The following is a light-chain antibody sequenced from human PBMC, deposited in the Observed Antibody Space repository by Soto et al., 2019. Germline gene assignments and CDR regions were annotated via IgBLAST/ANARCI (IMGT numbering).Light chain of an antibody. CDR3: CSYAGSSTFV. J-gene: IGLJ2*01. V-gene: IGLV2-23*03. CDR1: SSDVGSYSL. Sequence: QTALTQPASVYGSPGQSITISCTGPSSDVGSYSLVSWYQQHPGKAPKLMIYEGSKRPSGVSNRFSGSKSGNTASLTISGLQAEDEADYYCCSYAGSSTFVFGGGTKLTVL. CDR2: EGS.